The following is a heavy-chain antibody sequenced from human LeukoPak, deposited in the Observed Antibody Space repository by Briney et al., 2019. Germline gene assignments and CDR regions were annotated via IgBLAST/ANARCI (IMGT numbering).Heavy chain of an antibody. CDR2: ISAYNGDT. V-gene: IGHV1-18*04. J-gene: IGHJ2*01. CDR1: GYTFTGYY. D-gene: IGHD3-22*01. CDR3: ARGANSYYYDPHHWYFDL. Sequence: EASVKVSCKASGYTFTGYYMHWVRQAPGQGLEWMGWISAYNGDTKYGQNFQGRVSMTKDTSTSTAHMELRSLRSDDTAVYYCARGANSYYYDPHHWYFDLWGRGTLVTVSS.